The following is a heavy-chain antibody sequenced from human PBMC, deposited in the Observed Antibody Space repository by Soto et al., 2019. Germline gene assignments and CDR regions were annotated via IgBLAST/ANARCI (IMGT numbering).Heavy chain of an antibody. V-gene: IGHV1-18*04. J-gene: IGHJ4*02. Sequence: ASVKVSCKSSGYIFTSYGITWVRQAPGQGLEWMGWISPHNGNTNYAQKFQGRVTMTTDTSTSTVYMELRSLRSDDTAVYYCARDSPRYSGTPSGYWGQGTLVTVSS. D-gene: IGHD1-26*01. CDR2: ISPHNGNT. CDR1: GYIFTSYG. CDR3: ARDSPRYSGTPSGY.